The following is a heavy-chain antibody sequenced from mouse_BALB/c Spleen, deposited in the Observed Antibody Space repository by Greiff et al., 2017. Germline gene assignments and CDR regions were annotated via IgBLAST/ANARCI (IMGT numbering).Heavy chain of an antibody. CDR3: ARNYDAMDY. Sequence: QVQLQQSGAELVKPGASVKLSCKASGYTFTSYWMHWVKQRPGQGLEWIGEINPSNGRTNYNEKFKSKATLTVDKSSSTAYMQLSSLTSEDSAVYYCARNYDAMDYWGQGTSVTVSS. CDR1: GYTFTSYW. V-gene: IGHV1S81*02. J-gene: IGHJ4*01. CDR2: INPSNGRT.